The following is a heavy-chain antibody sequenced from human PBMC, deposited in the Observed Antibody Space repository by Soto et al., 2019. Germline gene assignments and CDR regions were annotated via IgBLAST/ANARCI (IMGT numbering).Heavy chain of an antibody. J-gene: IGHJ5*02. V-gene: IGHV4-59*08. CDR2: IYYSGST. D-gene: IGHD2-15*01. CDR3: ARRVGGYCSGGSCYSRWFDP. Sequence: QVQLQESGPGLVKPSETLSLTCTVSGGSISSYYWSWIRQPPGKGLEWIGYIYYSGSTNYNPSLKSRVTISVDTSKTQFSLKLSSVTAADTAVYYCARRVGGYCSGGSCYSRWFDPWGQGTLVTVSS. CDR1: GGSISSYY.